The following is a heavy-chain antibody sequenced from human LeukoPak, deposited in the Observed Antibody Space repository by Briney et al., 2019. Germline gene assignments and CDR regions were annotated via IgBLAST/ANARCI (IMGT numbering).Heavy chain of an antibody. CDR3: ARDARLGYCRSTSCYASWYDP. D-gene: IGHD2-2*01. CDR1: GFTFSSYA. Sequence: GGSLRLSCAASGFTFSSYAMSWVRQSPGKGLEWVSTISGGGDNTYYADSVKGRFTISRDNSKNTLYLQMNSLRTEDTALYYCARDARLGYCRSTSCYASWYDPWGQGTLVTVSS. J-gene: IGHJ5*02. V-gene: IGHV3-23*01. CDR2: ISGGGDNT.